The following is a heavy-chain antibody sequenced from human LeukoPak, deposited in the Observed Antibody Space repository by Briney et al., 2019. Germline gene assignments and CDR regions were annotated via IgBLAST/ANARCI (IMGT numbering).Heavy chain of an antibody. V-gene: IGHV4-34*01. CDR3: ARASGGFGGGSFDY. Sequence: PSETLSLTCAVYGGSFSGYYWSWIRQPPGKGLGWIGEINHSGSTNYNPSLKSRVTISVDTSKNQFSLKLSSVTAADTAVYYCARASGGFGGGSFDYWGQGTLVTVSS. CDR2: INHSGST. D-gene: IGHD3-16*01. J-gene: IGHJ4*02. CDR1: GGSFSGYY.